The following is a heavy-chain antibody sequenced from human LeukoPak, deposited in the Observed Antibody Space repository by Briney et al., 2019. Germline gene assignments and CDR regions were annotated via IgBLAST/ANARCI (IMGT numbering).Heavy chain of an antibody. J-gene: IGHJ4*02. V-gene: IGHV3-30*03. Sequence: AGGSLRLSCAASGFIFNSYGMYWARQAPGKGLEWVAVISNDGNDKQYADSVKGRFTISRDNSNNTLYLQMNSLRGEDTAVYYCARDGIAAAGYFDSWGQGTLVTVSS. CDR2: ISNDGNDK. CDR1: GFIFNSYG. CDR3: ARDGIAAAGYFDS. D-gene: IGHD6-13*01.